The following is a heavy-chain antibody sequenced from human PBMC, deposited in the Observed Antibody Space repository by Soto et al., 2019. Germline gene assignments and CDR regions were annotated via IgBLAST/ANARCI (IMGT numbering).Heavy chain of an antibody. J-gene: IGHJ5*01. D-gene: IGHD2-21*01. V-gene: IGHV1-46*02. CDR2: IHPSGGGS. CDR1: GYPFNTYY. Sequence: ASVKVSCKSSGYPFNTYYLHWVRQAPGQGLEWMGMIHPSGGGSTYAQKFLGRVTMTMDSSTSTVFMVLTSLRSADTAVYYCARGGHFAVVFDTLVSWG. CDR3: ARGGHFAVVFDTLVS.